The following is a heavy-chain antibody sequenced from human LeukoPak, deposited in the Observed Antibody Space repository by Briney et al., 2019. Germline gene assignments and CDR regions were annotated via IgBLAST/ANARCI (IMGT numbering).Heavy chain of an antibody. Sequence: SETLSLTCSVSGGSIRSTTYYWGWIRQPPGKGLEWIGSIYYSGNTYYSPSLMSRVTISVDTSKNQFSLNLSSVTAADTAVYYCARLADYGDYASTDYWGQGTLVTVSS. D-gene: IGHD4-17*01. V-gene: IGHV4-39*07. CDR2: IYYSGNT. CDR1: GGSIRSTTYY. CDR3: ARLADYGDYASTDY. J-gene: IGHJ4*02.